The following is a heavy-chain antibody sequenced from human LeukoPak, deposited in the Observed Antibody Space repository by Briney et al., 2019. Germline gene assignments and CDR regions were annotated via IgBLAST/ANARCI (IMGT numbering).Heavy chain of an antibody. Sequence: GGSLRLSCAASGFTFSSYAMSWVRQAPGKGLEWVSAISGSGGSTYYADSVKGRFTISRDNSKNTLYLQMNSLRAEDTAVYYCARPRDGSGYYFDYWAREPWSPSPQ. CDR2: ISGSGGST. J-gene: IGHJ4*02. D-gene: IGHD3-22*01. CDR3: ARPRDGSGYYFDY. CDR1: GFTFSSYA. V-gene: IGHV3-23*01.